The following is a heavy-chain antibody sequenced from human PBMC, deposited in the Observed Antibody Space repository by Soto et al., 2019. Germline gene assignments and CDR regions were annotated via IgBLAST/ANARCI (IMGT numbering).Heavy chain of an antibody. J-gene: IGHJ3*02. D-gene: IGHD3-3*01. CDR3: ARAAKYDFWSGQRQNNAFDI. CDR2: IIPIFGTA. CDR1: GGTFSSYA. V-gene: IGHV1-69*06. Sequence: ASVKVSCKASGGTFSSYAISWVRQAPGQGLEWMGGIIPIFGTANYAQKFQGRVTSTADKSTSTAYMELSSLRSEDTAVYYCARAAKYDFWSGQRQNNAFDIWG.